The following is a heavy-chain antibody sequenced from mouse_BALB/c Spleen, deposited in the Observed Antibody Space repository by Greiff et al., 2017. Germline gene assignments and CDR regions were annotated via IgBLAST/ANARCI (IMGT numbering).Heavy chain of an antibody. D-gene: IGHD2-1*01. V-gene: IGHV3-8*02. CDR3: ARRGYGNYERVGAMDY. Sequence: EVKLVESGPSLVKPSQTLSLTCSVTGDSITSGYWNWIRKFPGNKLEYMGYISYSGSTYYNPSLKSRISITRDTSKNQYYLQLNSVTTEDTATYYCARRGYGNYERVGAMDYGGKGTSVTVSS. CDR1: GDSITSGY. J-gene: IGHJ4*01. CDR2: ISYSGST.